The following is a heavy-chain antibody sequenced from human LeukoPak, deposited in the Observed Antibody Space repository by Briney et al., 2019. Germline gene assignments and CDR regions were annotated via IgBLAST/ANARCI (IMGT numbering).Heavy chain of an antibody. CDR3: EAIETVYTGLTPDDY. CDR2: IIPIYGTP. V-gene: IGHV1-69*13. Sequence: SVKVSCKASGGTFNSYTISWVRQAPGQGLEWMGRIIPIYGTPNYAQKFQGRVTITADESTSTAYMEMTSLRSEDTAVYYCEAIETVYTGLTPDDYWGQGTLVTVSS. J-gene: IGHJ4*02. CDR1: GGTFNSYT. D-gene: IGHD5-12*01.